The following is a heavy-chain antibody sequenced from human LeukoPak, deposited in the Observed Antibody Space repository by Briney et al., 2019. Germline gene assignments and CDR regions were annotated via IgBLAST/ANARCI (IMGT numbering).Heavy chain of an antibody. CDR2: FYYGGST. J-gene: IGHJ4*02. Sequence: SETLSLTCAVSGGSISSQYCSWIRQPPGKGLEWIGYFYYGGSTNYNPSLKSRVTISVDTSKNQFSLKLRSVTAADTAVYYCARYTAGRSGALDYWGQGIPVTVSS. CDR1: GGSISSQY. D-gene: IGHD1-26*01. CDR3: ARYTAGRSGALDY. V-gene: IGHV4-59*11.